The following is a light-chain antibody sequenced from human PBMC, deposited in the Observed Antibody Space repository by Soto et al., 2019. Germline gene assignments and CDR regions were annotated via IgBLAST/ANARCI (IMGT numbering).Light chain of an antibody. CDR1: QSVGSY. J-gene: IGKJ5*01. Sequence: EIVLTQSPATLSLSPGDRAILSCRASQSVGSYLAWYQQRPGQAPRLLIYDESTRATGIPARFSGSGSGTDFTLTISSLEPEDFAVYYCQQRSNWPSITFGQGTRLEIK. CDR3: QQRSNWPSIT. CDR2: DES. V-gene: IGKV3-11*01.